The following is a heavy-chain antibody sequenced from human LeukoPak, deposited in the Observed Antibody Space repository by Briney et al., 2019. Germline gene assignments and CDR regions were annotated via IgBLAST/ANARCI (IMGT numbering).Heavy chain of an antibody. Sequence: ASVKVSCKASGYTFTSYGTSWVRQAPGQGLEWMGWISAYNGNTNYAQKLQGRVTMTTDTSTSTAYMELRSLRSDGTAVYYCARGTYYYDSSGYYYFDYWGQGTLVTVSS. CDR3: ARGTYYYDSSGYYYFDY. V-gene: IGHV1-18*01. D-gene: IGHD3-22*01. J-gene: IGHJ4*02. CDR1: GYTFTSYG. CDR2: ISAYNGNT.